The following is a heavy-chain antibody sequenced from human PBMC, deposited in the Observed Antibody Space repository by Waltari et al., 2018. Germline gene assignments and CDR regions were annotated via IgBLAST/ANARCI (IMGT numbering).Heavy chain of an antibody. D-gene: IGHD4-17*01. J-gene: IGHJ4*02. CDR2: IYHSGSS. V-gene: IGHV4-30-2*01. Sequence: QVQLQESGSRLVKPSQTLSLTCAVSGDSISNSGYTWHWIRQPPGKGLEWIGYIYHSGSSFYNPSLESRVTMSIDRSQSQFSLRLRSVTAADTAVYYCATINDYGDWRADYWGQGTLVTVSP. CDR1: GDSISNSGYT. CDR3: ATINDYGDWRADY.